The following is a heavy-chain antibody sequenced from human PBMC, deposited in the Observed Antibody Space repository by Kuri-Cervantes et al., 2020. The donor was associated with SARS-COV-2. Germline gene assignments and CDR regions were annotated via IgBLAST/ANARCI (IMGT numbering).Heavy chain of an antibody. Sequence: GSLRLSCTVSGGSISSSSYYWGWIRQPPGKGLEWIGSIYYSGSTYYNPSLKSRVTISVDTSKNQFSLKLNSVTAADTAVYYCARHFGYSYDSGGPGSYYFDYWGQGTLVTVSS. CDR3: ARHFGYSYDSGGPGSYYFDY. CDR1: GGSISSSSYY. CDR2: IYYSGST. V-gene: IGHV4-39*01. D-gene: IGHD3-22*01. J-gene: IGHJ4*02.